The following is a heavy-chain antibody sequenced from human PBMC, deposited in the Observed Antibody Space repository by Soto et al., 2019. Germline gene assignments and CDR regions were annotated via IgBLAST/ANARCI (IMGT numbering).Heavy chain of an antibody. D-gene: IGHD3-3*01. CDR3: TKVGGLDDFWSGPLRFDL. V-gene: IGHV3-9*01. Sequence: EAQLVESGGGLVQAGRSPRLSCAGSGFIFDDFAIHWVRQAPGKGLEWVSGISWNSDSIGYADSVKGRFTISRDNTKNALYLQMISLRVEDTALYYCTKVGGLDDFWSGPLRFDLWGQGTLVTVSS. J-gene: IGHJ4*02. CDR2: ISWNSDSI. CDR1: GFIFDDFA.